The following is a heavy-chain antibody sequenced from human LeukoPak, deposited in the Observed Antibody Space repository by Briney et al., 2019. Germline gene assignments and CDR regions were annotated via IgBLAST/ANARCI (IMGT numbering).Heavy chain of an antibody. Sequence: PGGSLRLSCAASGFTFSDYYWAWIRQPPGKGLEWIGSIFYTGSTYYNPSLKSRVTISVDTSKNQFSLKLSSVTAADTAVYYCARLHSYTYYFDYWGQGTLVTVSS. CDR2: IFYTGST. V-gene: IGHV4-39*01. CDR1: GFTFSDYY. CDR3: ARLHSYTYYFDY. J-gene: IGHJ4*02.